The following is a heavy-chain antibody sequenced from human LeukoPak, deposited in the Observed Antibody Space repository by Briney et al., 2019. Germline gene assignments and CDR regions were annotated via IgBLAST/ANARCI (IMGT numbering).Heavy chain of an antibody. CDR3: AKQRYSSSWLPPNWFDP. CDR2: ISGSGGST. Sequence: GGSLRLSCAASGFTFSSYAMSWVRQAPGKGLEWVSAISGSGGSTYYADSVKGRFAISRDNSKNTLYLQMNSLRAEDTAVYYCAKQRYSSSWLPPNWFDPWGQGTLVTVSS. J-gene: IGHJ5*02. D-gene: IGHD6-13*01. V-gene: IGHV3-23*01. CDR1: GFTFSSYA.